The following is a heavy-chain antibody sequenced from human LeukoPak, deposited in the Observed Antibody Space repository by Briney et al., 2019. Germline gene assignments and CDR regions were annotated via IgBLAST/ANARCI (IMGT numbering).Heavy chain of an antibody. J-gene: IGHJ4*02. CDR2: IYTSGNT. D-gene: IGHD1-26*01. Sequence: PSQTLSLTCTVFGDSISSGTYYWSWIRQPAGKGLEWIGRIYTSGNTNYNPSLKSRVTMSVDTSKNLFSLKLSSVTAADTAVYYCARDFNGSYYTYSLHYWGRGTLVTVSS. V-gene: IGHV4-61*02. CDR3: ARDFNGSYYTYSLHY. CDR1: GDSISSGTYY.